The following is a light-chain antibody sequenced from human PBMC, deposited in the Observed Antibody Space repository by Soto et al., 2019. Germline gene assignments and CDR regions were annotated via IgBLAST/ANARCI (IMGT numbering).Light chain of an antibody. V-gene: IGKV3-20*01. CDR1: QSVSSSY. CDR2: GAS. Sequence: EIVLTQSPGTLSLSPGERATLSCRASQSVSSSYFAWYQQKPGQAPRLLIYGASSRATGIPDRFSGSGSGTDVTLTISTLEREDFAVYYCQQYGGSPYSFGQGTKLEIK. CDR3: QQYGGSPYS. J-gene: IGKJ2*03.